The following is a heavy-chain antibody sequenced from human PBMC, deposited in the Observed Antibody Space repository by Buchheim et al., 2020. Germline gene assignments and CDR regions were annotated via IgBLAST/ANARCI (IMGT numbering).Heavy chain of an antibody. CDR1: GYTFTDNY. V-gene: IGHV1-2*04. Sequence: QVQLVQSGAEVKKPGASVKVYCKASGYTFTDNYLHWVRQAPGQGLEWMGWINPYSGVTNYAQQFQGWVTMTRETSITTAFMEVSRLSFDDTAVYYCAREIRYCSSSSCNIGDFDYWGQGTL. CDR2: INPYSGVT. J-gene: IGHJ4*02. D-gene: IGHD2-2*01. CDR3: AREIRYCSSSSCNIGDFDY.